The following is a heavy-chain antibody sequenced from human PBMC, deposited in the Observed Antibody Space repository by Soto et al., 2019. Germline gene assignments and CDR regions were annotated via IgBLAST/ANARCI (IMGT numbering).Heavy chain of an antibody. J-gene: IGHJ3*02. D-gene: IGHD6-19*01. V-gene: IGHV3-21*01. CDR2: ISSSSSYI. CDR1: GFTFSSYS. CDR3: ARDGIAVAGTGAFDI. Sequence: LRLSCAASGFTFSSYSMNWVRQAPGKGLEWVSSISSSSSYIYYADSVKGRFTISRDNAKSSLYLQMNSLRAEDTAVYYCARDGIAVAGTGAFDIWGQGTMVTVSS.